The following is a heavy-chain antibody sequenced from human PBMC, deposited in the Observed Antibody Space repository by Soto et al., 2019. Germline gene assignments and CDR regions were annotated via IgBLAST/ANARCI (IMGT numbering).Heavy chain of an antibody. V-gene: IGHV4-38-2*02. Sequence: SETLSLTCTVSGYSISSGYYWGWIRQPPGKGLEWIGSIYHSGSTYYNPSLKSRVTISVDTSKNQFSLKLSSVTAADTAVYYCARVAIFGVVTTVGWFDPWGQGTLVTVSS. CDR2: IYHSGST. J-gene: IGHJ5*02. CDR3: ARVAIFGVVTTVGWFDP. D-gene: IGHD3-3*01. CDR1: GYSISSGYY.